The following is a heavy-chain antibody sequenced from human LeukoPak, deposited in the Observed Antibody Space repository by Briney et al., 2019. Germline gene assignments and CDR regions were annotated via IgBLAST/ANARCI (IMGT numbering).Heavy chain of an antibody. D-gene: IGHD6-19*01. CDR1: GYTLTELS. Sequence: ASVKVSCKVPGYTLTELSMHWVRQAPGKGLEWMGGFDPEDGETIYAQKFQGRVTMTEDTSTDTAYMELSSLRSEDTAVYYCATDLVSGSGWLFDYWGQGTLVTVSS. J-gene: IGHJ4*02. V-gene: IGHV1-24*01. CDR2: FDPEDGET. CDR3: ATDLVSGSGWLFDY.